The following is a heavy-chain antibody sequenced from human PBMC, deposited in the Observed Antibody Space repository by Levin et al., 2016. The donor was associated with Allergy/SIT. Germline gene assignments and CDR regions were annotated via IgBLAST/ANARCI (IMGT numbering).Heavy chain of an antibody. CDR3: AKADSSSWYGGFDY. CDR2: ISYDGSNK. CDR1: GFTFSSYG. Sequence: GGSLRLSCAASGFTFSSYGMHWVRQAPGKGLEWVAVISYDGSNKYYADSVKGRFTISRDNSKNTLYLQMNSLRAEDTAVYYCAKADSSSWYGGFDYWGQGTLVTVSS. V-gene: IGHV3-30*18. J-gene: IGHJ4*02. D-gene: IGHD6-13*01.